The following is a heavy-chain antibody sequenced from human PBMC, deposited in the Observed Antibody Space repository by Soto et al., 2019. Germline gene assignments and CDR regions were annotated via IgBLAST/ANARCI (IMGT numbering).Heavy chain of an antibody. V-gene: IGHV1-69*12. D-gene: IGHD3-22*01. CDR1: GGTFSSYA. J-gene: IGHJ4*02. CDR3: ARSRANYYDSRGYYYSTFDY. CDR2: IIPMFGTA. Sequence: QVQLVQSGAEVKKPGSSVKVSCKTSGGTFSSYAISWVRQAPGQGLEWMGGIIPMFGTANYAQKFQGRVTSHADESTSTAYMELSSLRSEDTAVYYCARSRANYYDSRGYYYSTFDYWGQGTLVTVSS.